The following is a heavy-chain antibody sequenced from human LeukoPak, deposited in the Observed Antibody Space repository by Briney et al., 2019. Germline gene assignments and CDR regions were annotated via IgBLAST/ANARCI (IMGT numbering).Heavy chain of an antibody. CDR1: GYTFTSYG. Sequence: ASVKVSCKASGYTFTSYGISWVRQAPGQGLEWMGIINPSGGSTSYAQKFQGRVTMTRDMSTSTVYMELSSLRSEDTAVYYCARGAEVLLWFGTWGQGTLVTVSS. J-gene: IGHJ4*02. CDR3: ARGAEVLLWFGT. D-gene: IGHD3-10*01. CDR2: INPSGGST. V-gene: IGHV1-46*01.